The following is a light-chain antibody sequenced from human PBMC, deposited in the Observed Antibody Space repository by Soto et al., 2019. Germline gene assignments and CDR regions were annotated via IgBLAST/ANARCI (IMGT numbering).Light chain of an antibody. CDR2: SAS. J-gene: IGKJ3*01. V-gene: IGKV1-27*01. CDR3: QKWNSAPCT. Sequence: DIQMTQSPSSLSASVGDRVTITCRASQGVNNYLAWYQQKPGKVPQLLIYSASTLHPGVPSRFSGSGSGTDFTLTSSSLQPEDGANYNCQKWNSAPCTFGPGTNVDIK. CDR1: QGVNNY.